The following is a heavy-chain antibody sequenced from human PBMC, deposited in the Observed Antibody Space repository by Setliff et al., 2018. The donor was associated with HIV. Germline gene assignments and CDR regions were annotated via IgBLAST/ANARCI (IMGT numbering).Heavy chain of an antibody. CDR3: ARGGVYYYDSSGWSMDY. Sequence: GASVKVSCKASGGTFSSYAISWVRQAPGQGLDWVGGIIPVFGTTNYAQKFQGRVTITADESTSTAYMELSSLRSEDTAVYYCARGGVYYYDSSGWSMDYWGQGTLVTVSS. J-gene: IGHJ4*02. V-gene: IGHV1-69*13. CDR2: IIPVFGTT. D-gene: IGHD3-22*01. CDR1: GGTFSSYA.